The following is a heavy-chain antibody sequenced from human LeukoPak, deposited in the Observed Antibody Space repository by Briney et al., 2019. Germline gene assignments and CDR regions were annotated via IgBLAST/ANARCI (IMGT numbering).Heavy chain of an antibody. V-gene: IGHV4-61*02. D-gene: IGHD6-13*01. CDR3: ARGIAAARTFDY. CDR1: GGSISSGSYY. J-gene: IGHJ4*02. Sequence: SETLSLTCTVSGGSISSGSYYWSWIRQPAGKGLEWIGRIYTSGSTNYNPSLKSRVTISVDTSKNQFSLKLSSVTAADTAVYYCARGIAAARTFDYWGQGTLVTVSS. CDR2: IYTSGST.